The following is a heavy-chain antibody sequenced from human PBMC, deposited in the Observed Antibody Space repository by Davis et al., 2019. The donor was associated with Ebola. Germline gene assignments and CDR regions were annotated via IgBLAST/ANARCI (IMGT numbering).Heavy chain of an antibody. Sequence: SVKVSCKASGGTFSSYAISWVRQAPGQGLEWMGRIIPILDIANYAQKFQSRVTITADKSTSTAYMELSSLRSEDTAVYYCARWGSGRPNYYYYGMDVWGQGTTVTVSS. D-gene: IGHD3-10*01. CDR2: IIPILDIA. V-gene: IGHV1-69*04. J-gene: IGHJ6*02. CDR1: GGTFSSYA. CDR3: ARWGSGRPNYYYYGMDV.